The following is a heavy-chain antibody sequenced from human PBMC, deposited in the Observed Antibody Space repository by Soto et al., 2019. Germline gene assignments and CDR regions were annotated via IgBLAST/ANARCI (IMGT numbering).Heavy chain of an antibody. V-gene: IGHV1-18*01. CDR3: ARDGNGRQLALFIDY. J-gene: IGHJ4*02. CDR2: ISAYNGDT. CDR1: GYTFTSYG. D-gene: IGHD1-7*01. Sequence: QVQLVQSGAEVKKPGASVKVSCKASGYTFTSYGITWVRQAPGQGLEWMGWISAYNGDTNYAQKLQGRVTMTTDTSTSTAYMELRSLRSDDTAVYYCARDGNGRQLALFIDYWGQGTLVTVSS.